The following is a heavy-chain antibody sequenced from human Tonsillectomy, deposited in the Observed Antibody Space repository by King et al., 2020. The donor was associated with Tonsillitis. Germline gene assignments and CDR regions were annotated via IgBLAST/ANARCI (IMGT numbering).Heavy chain of an antibody. CDR2: ISPFNGNT. D-gene: IGHD2-2*01. Sequence: QLVQSGAEVKKPGASVKVSCKASGYTFTSYGISWVRQAPGQGLEWMGWISPFNGNTNYAQTPQGRVTMTTDTSTSTAYMELRSARSDDTAVYYCVRDHIVVAIRTWGFDVWGQGTMVTVSS. J-gene: IGHJ3*01. CDR1: GYTFTSYG. CDR3: VRDHIVVAIRTWGFDV. V-gene: IGHV1-18*04.